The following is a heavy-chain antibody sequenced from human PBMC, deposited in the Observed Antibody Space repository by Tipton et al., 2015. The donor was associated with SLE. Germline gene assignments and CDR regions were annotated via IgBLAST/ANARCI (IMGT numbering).Heavy chain of an antibody. CDR3: ARGCSSSTCEPFYFFGMDV. V-gene: IGHV4-34*01. CDR1: GDSLSGQY. D-gene: IGHD2-2*01. Sequence: TLSLTCSVYGDSLSGQYWSWIRQPPGKGLGWIGEVFRGGSTNYSPSLESRVTITVDMSKSQFSLRLISVTAADTAVYYCARGCSSSTCEPFYFFGMDVWGQGTTVTVSS. J-gene: IGHJ6*02. CDR2: VFRGGST.